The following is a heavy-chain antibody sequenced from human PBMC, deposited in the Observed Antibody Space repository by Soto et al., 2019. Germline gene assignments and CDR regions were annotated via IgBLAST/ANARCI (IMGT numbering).Heavy chain of an antibody. CDR1: GYTFTSYA. Sequence: ASVKVSCKASGYTFTSYAMHWVRQAPGQRLEWMGWINAGNGNTKYSQKFQGRVTITRDTSASTAYMELSSLRSEDTAVYYCARAAGSIAVAGDYYYYGMDVWGQGTTVTVSS. CDR3: ARAAGSIAVAGDYYYYGMDV. D-gene: IGHD6-19*01. CDR2: INAGNGNT. V-gene: IGHV1-3*01. J-gene: IGHJ6*02.